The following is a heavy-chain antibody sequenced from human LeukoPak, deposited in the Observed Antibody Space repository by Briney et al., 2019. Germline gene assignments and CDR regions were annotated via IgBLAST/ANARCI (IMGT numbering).Heavy chain of an antibody. V-gene: IGHV3-66*01. D-gene: IGHD3-10*01. Sequence: GGSLRLSCAASGFTVNSSYMTWVRQAPGKGLEWVSVIYSGVTTYYADSVMSRFTLSRDNSKNTMYLQMTSLRAEDTAVYYCARENRITMIRGVKAKGAFDIWGQGTMVTVSS. CDR2: IYSGVTT. J-gene: IGHJ3*02. CDR1: GFTVNSSY. CDR3: ARENRITMIRGVKAKGAFDI.